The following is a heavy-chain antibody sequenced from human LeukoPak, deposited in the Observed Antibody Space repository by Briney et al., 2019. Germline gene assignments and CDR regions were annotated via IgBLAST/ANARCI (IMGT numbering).Heavy chain of an antibody. CDR2: IYTSGST. V-gene: IGHV4-61*02. D-gene: IGHD1-1*01. J-gene: IGHJ4*02. CDR1: GGSISSGSYY. CDR3: ARDSSTTHFDY. Sequence: SQTLSLTCTVSGGSISSGSYYWSWIRQPAGKGLEWIGRIYTSGSTNYNPSLKSRVTISVDTSKNQFSLKLSSVTAADTAVYYCARDSSTTHFDYWGQGTLVTVSS.